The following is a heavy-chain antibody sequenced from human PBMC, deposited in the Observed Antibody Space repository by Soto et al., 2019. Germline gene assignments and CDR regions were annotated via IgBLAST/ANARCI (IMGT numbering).Heavy chain of an antibody. D-gene: IGHD2-21*01. CDR1: GGSFDNHV. CDR3: ARSPRGIIVVVSTGFDS. V-gene: IGHV1-69*01. J-gene: IGHJ4*02. Sequence: QVQLVQSGSEVKKPGSSMKVSCTASGGSFDNHVFAWVRQAPGQGLEWLGQIIPAYGAPNYAQKFQGRITITADESTSSAHMELSSLTSADTAVYYCARSPRGIIVVVSTGFDSWGQGTRITVAS. CDR2: IIPAYGAP.